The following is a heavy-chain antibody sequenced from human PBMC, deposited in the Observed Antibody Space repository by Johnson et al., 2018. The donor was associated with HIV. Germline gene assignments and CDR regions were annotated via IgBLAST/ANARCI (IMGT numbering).Heavy chain of an antibody. Sequence: QVQVVESGGGLVKPGGSLSLSCAASGFTFSSYAMHWVRQAPGKGLEWVAVISYDGSNKYYADSVKGRFTISRDNSKNTLYLQMNSLRAEDTAVYYCERGRDAFDIWGQGTMVTVSS. CDR2: ISYDGSNK. CDR3: ERGRDAFDI. V-gene: IGHV3-30-3*01. J-gene: IGHJ3*02. CDR1: GFTFSSYA.